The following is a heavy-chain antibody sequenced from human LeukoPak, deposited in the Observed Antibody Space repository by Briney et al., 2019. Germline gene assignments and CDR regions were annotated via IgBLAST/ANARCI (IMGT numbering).Heavy chain of an antibody. V-gene: IGHV4-59*01. Sequence: PSETLSLTCTVSGDSINNYYWSWIRQPPGKGLVWIGYIYYSGSTNYNPSLKSRVTISVDTSKKQFSLKLTSVTAADTAVYYCARGYYDSSGYYYLLDYWGQGTLVTVSS. CDR3: ARGYYDSSGYYYLLDY. D-gene: IGHD3-22*01. J-gene: IGHJ4*02. CDR1: GDSINNYY. CDR2: IYYSGST.